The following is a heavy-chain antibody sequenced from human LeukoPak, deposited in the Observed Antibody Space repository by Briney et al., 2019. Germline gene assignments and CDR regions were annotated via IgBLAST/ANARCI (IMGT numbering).Heavy chain of an antibody. D-gene: IGHD3-16*01. CDR1: GFSLSTSGMR. CDR3: ARIPPGGSYAHDY. J-gene: IGHJ4*02. V-gene: IGHV2-70*04. Sequence: KESGPALVKPTQTLTLTCSFSGFSLSTSGMRVTWIRQPPGKAPEWLARIDWDDDKFYSTSLKTRLTISKDTSKNQVVLTMTNMDPVDTATYYCARIPPGGSYAHDYWGQGTLVTVSS. CDR2: IDWDDDK.